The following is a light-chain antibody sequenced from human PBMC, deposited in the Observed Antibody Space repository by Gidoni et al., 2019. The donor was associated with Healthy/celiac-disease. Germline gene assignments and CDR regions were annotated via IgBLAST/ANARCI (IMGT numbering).Light chain of an antibody. CDR2: GAS. J-gene: IGKJ1*01. CDR3: QQYGSSPTT. V-gene: IGKV3-20*01. CDR1: QSVSSSY. Sequence: EIVLTQSPGTLSLSPGERATLSCRASQSVSSSYLAWYQQKPGQAPRLLIYGASSRATGIPDRFSGSGSGTDFTLTISRLEPEDFAVYYCQQYGSSPTTLGKGKKVEIK.